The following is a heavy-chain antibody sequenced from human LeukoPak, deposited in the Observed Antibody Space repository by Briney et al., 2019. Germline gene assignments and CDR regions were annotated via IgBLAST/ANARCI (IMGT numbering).Heavy chain of an antibody. CDR3: ARVRYGIVV. J-gene: IGHJ4*02. Sequence: SETLSLTCAVYGGSFSGYYWSWIRQPSGKGLEWIGEINHSGSTNYNPSLKSRVTISVDASKNQFSLKLSSVTAADTAVYYCARVRYGIVVWGQGTLVTVSS. V-gene: IGHV4-34*01. D-gene: IGHD3-22*01. CDR2: INHSGST. CDR1: GGSFSGYY.